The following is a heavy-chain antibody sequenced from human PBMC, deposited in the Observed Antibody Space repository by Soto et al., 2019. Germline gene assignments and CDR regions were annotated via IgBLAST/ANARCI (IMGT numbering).Heavy chain of an antibody. CDR3: ARDGSRLTSAPNYYYGMDV. Sequence: GGSLRLSCAASGFTFSSYAMHWVRQAPGKGLEWVAVIWYDGSNKYYADSVKGRFTISRDNSKNTLYLQMNSLRAEDTAVYYCARDGSRLTSAPNYYYGMDVWGQGTTVTVSS. D-gene: IGHD1-1*01. V-gene: IGHV3-33*01. J-gene: IGHJ6*02. CDR1: GFTFSSYA. CDR2: IWYDGSNK.